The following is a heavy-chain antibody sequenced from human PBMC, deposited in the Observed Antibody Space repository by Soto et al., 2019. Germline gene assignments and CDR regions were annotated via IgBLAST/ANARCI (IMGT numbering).Heavy chain of an antibody. CDR2: IIPIFGTA. J-gene: IGHJ5*02. D-gene: IGHD2-2*01. CDR1: GGPFSSYA. V-gene: IGHV1-69*05. CDR3: ARGPSLYCSSTSCPPGWFDP. Sequence: SVKVSCKASGGPFSSYAISWVRQAPGQGLEWMGGIIPIFGTANYAQKFQGRVTMTRNTSISTAYMELSSLRSEDTAVYYCARGPSLYCSSTSCPPGWFDPWGQGTLVTVSS.